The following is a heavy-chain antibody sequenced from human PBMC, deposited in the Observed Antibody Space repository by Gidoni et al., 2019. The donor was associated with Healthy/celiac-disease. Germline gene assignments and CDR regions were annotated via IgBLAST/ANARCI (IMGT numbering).Heavy chain of an antibody. J-gene: IGHJ4*02. CDR2: INHSGST. D-gene: IGHD1-20*01. CDR3: AREDNWNVPLDY. V-gene: IGHV4-34*01. CDR1: GGSFSGYY. Sequence: QVQLQQWGAGLLKPSETLSLTCAVYGGSFSGYYWSWIRQPPGKGLEWIGEINHSGSTNYNPSLKSRVTISVDTSKNQFSLKLSSVTAADTAVYYCAREDNWNVPLDYWGQGTLVTVSS.